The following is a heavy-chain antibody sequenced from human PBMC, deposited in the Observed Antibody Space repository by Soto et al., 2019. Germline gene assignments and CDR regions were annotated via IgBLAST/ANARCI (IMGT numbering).Heavy chain of an antibody. Sequence: QVQLVESGGGVVQPGRSLRLSCAASGFTFSSYAMHWVRQAPGKGLEWVAVISYDGSNKYYADSVKGRFTISRDSSKNQLYLQLTSLRAEDTAVYYCARDGRGGGVDYFDYWGQRTLVTVSS. D-gene: IGHD2-21*01. CDR1: GFTFSSYA. CDR3: ARDGRGGGVDYFDY. V-gene: IGHV3-30-3*01. J-gene: IGHJ4*02. CDR2: ISYDGSNK.